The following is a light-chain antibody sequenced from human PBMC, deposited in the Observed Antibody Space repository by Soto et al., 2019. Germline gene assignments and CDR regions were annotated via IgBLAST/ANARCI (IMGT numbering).Light chain of an antibody. J-gene: IGKJ5*01. CDR3: QQYSQSPIT. Sequence: EILFTQSPVTLSLSPGERATLSCRASHSVSSYLAWYQQKPGQAPRIVIYGASNRATGIPDRFSGSGSGTDFTLTISRLQSEDVAIYYCQQYSQSPITFGQGTRLEIK. CDR1: HSVSSY. V-gene: IGKV3-11*01. CDR2: GAS.